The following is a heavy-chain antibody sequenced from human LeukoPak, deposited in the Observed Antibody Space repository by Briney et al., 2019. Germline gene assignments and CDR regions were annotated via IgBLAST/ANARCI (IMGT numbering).Heavy chain of an antibody. CDR2: ISSSSSYI. D-gene: IGHD3-3*01. CDR1: AFTYSSYS. Sequence: NAGGSLRLSCAASAFTYSSYSMNWVRQAPGKGLEWVSSISSSSSYIYYADSVKGRFTISRDNAKNSLYLQMNSLRAEDTAVYYCARGITIFGVVIDYWGQGTLVTVSS. V-gene: IGHV3-21*01. CDR3: ARGITIFGVVIDY. J-gene: IGHJ4*02.